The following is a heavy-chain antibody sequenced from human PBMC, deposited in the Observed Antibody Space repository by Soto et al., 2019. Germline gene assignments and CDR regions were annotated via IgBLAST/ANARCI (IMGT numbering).Heavy chain of an antibody. Sequence: GESLKISCKGSGYSFTSYWIGWVRQMPGKGLEWMGIIYPGDSNTRYSPSFQGQVTISADKSISTAYLQWSSLKASDTAMYYFASQAGRYCSSTSCYAFDIWGQGTMVTVSS. J-gene: IGHJ3*02. D-gene: IGHD2-2*01. V-gene: IGHV5-51*01. CDR2: IYPGDSNT. CDR1: GYSFTSYW. CDR3: ASQAGRYCSSTSCYAFDI.